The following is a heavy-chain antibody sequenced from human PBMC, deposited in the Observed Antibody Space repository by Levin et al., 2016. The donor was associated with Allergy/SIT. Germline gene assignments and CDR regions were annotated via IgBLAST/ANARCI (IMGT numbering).Heavy chain of an antibody. D-gene: IGHD5-24*01. CDR3: AVDDIERLVLDS. Sequence: SVKVSCKASGGTFSNYIHTWVRQAPGQGLEWIGGTLPIFGTPYYAQKFQGRVTITVDQSTTTVYMELTTLRSDDTAIYYCAVDDIERLVLDSWGQGTLVIVSS. CDR1: GGTFSNYI. J-gene: IGHJ5*01. CDR2: TLPIFGTP. V-gene: IGHV1-69*13.